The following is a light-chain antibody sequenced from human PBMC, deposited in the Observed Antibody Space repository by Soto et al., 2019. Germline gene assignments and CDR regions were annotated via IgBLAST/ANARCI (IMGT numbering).Light chain of an antibody. V-gene: IGKV1-39*01. CDR3: QQSYSTPRT. J-gene: IGKJ5*01. CDR2: AAS. Sequence: DIQMTQSPSSLSASVGDRVTITFRASQSISSYLNWYQQKPGKAPKLLIYAASSLQSGVPSRFSGSGSGTDFTLTISSLQPEDFATYYCQQSYSTPRTFGQGIR. CDR1: QSISSY.